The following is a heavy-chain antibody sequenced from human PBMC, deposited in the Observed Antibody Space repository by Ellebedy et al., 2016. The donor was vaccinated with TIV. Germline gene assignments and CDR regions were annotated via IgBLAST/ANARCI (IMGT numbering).Heavy chain of an antibody. CDR3: ARAPGDYSDSRGYFFN. D-gene: IGHD3-22*01. J-gene: IGHJ4*02. V-gene: IGHV4-4*02. CDR2: IYHSGST. CDR1: GRSISTGDW. Sequence: SETLSLTCAVSGRSISTGDWWSWVRQPPGKGLEWIGEIYHSGSTIYNASLNSRLTIVVDKSKNHFSLRLTSVTVADTAVYFCARAPGDYSDSRGYFFNWGQGTLVTVSS.